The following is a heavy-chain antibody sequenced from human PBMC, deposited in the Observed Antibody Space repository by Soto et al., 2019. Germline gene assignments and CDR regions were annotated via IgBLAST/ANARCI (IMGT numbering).Heavy chain of an antibody. D-gene: IGHD1-1*01. CDR1: GYSFTSYW. CDR3: ARIRDWNYYYYGMDV. J-gene: IGHJ6*02. Sequence: PGKSLKISCKGSGYSFTSYWIGWVRQMPGKGLEWMGIIYPGDSDTRYSPSFQGQVTISADKSISTAYLQWSSLKASDTAMYYCARIRDWNYYYYGMDVWGQGTTVTVSS. CDR2: IYPGDSDT. V-gene: IGHV5-51*03.